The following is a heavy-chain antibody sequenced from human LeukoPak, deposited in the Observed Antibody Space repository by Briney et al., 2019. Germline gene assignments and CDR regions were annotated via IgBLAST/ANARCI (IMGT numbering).Heavy chain of an antibody. D-gene: IGHD3-22*01. Sequence: GXAPXKGXXXXXAISXXXGXTYYAYCVKGRFTISRDNSKKTLYMQMNRLRAEDTAVYYCAKNTEDSSGYYYPHPSYYFDYWGQGTLVTVSS. CDR3: AKNTEDSSGYYYPHPSYYFDY. V-gene: IGHV3-23*01. CDR2: ISXXXGXT. J-gene: IGHJ4*02.